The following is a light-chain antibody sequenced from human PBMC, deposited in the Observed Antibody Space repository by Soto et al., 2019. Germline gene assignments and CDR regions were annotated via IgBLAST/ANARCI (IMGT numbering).Light chain of an antibody. CDR1: QSVSSY. CDR3: QQRSNWLIS. CDR2: DGS. J-gene: IGKJ3*01. Sequence: EIVLTQSPGTLSLSPGERATLSCRASQSVSSYLAWYQQKPGQAPRLLIYDGSHRAAGIPSRFSGSGSGTDFTLTISGLEPEDFAVYYCQQRSNWLISFGPGTKVDI. V-gene: IGKV3-11*01.